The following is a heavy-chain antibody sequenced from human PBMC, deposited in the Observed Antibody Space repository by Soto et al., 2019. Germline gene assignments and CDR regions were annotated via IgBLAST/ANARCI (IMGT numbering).Heavy chain of an antibody. CDR2: TYSGGST. V-gene: IGHV3-53*01. D-gene: IGHD6-19*01. Sequence: GGSLRLSCAASGFTVSSNYMSWVRQAPGKGLEWVSVTYSGGSTYYADSVKGRFTISRDNSKNTLYLQMNSLRAEDTAVYYCARDMAVAGPNDAFDIWGQGTMVTVSS. CDR1: GFTVSSNY. J-gene: IGHJ3*02. CDR3: ARDMAVAGPNDAFDI.